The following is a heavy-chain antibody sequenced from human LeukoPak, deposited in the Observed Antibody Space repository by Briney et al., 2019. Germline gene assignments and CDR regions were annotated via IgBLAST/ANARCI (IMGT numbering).Heavy chain of an antibody. J-gene: IGHJ4*02. CDR1: GFTFSSYA. CDR2: ISGSGGST. V-gene: IGHV3-23*01. Sequence: LGGSLSLSCAASGFTFSSYAMSGVRDAPGKGLEWVSVISGSGGSTYYADSVKGRFTISRENYKHTLYLQMNSLSGDDTAVYYCAREFFGGWYGYFDYWGQGTLVSVFS. D-gene: IGHD6-19*01. CDR3: AREFFGGWYGYFDY.